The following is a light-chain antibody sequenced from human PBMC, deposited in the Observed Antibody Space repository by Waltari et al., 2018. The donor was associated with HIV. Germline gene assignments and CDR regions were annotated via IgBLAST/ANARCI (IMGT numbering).Light chain of an antibody. Sequence: QSVLTPPPSVSGTPGQRITISCTGRSSNIGADYDVHWYQHLPGTAPKVIIYGNTNRPSGVPDRFSGSKSGTSASLVITGLQAEDEADYYCQSYDNSLSGTYVFGGGTKVNVL. CDR3: QSYDNSLSGTYV. CDR1: SSNIGADYD. J-gene: IGLJ1*01. V-gene: IGLV1-40*01. CDR2: GNT.